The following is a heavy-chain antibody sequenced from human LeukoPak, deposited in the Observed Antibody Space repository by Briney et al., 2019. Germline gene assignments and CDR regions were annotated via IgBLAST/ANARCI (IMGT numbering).Heavy chain of an antibody. D-gene: IGHD5-24*01. Sequence: ASVTVSCKASGYTFTGYYMHWVRQAPGQGLEWMGRINPNSGGTNYAQKFQGRVTMTRDTSISTAYMELSRLRSDDTAVYYCARSRDGYNRAEYFQHRGQGTLVTVSS. CDR1: GYTFTGYY. J-gene: IGHJ1*01. V-gene: IGHV1-2*06. CDR3: ARSRDGYNRAEYFQH. CDR2: INPNSGGT.